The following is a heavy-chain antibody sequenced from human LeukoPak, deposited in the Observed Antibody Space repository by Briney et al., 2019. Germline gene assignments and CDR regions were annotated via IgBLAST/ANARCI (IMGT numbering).Heavy chain of an antibody. D-gene: IGHD3-22*01. CDR3: ARTYDTSGSPFDY. CDR1: GGSINNYY. V-gene: IGHV4-30-4*08. Sequence: SETLSLTCTVSGGSINNYYRSWIRQPPGKGLEWIGFIYYSGNTYYKPSLKNRVSISVDTSKNQFSLTVSSVTAADTAVYYCARTYDTSGSPFDYWGQGTLVTVSS. J-gene: IGHJ4*02. CDR2: IYYSGNT.